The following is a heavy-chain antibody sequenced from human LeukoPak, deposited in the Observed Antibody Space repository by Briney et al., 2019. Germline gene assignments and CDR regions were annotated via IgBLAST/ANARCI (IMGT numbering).Heavy chain of an antibody. J-gene: IGHJ2*01. V-gene: IGHV4-39*07. CDR3: ARRYPGYSSGWYGTWYFDL. CDR2: IYYSGST. D-gene: IGHD6-19*01. CDR1: GGSISSSSYY. Sequence: KSSETLSLTCTVSGGSISSSSYYWGWIRQPPGKGLEWIGSIYYSGSTNYNPSLKSRVTISVDTSKNQFSLKLSSVTAADTAVYYCARRYPGYSSGWYGTWYFDLWGRGTLVTVSS.